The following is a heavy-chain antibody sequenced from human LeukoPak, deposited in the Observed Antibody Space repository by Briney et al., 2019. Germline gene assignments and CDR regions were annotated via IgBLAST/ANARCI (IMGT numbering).Heavy chain of an antibody. J-gene: IGHJ3*01. V-gene: IGHV3-23*01. CDR1: GFTFSSYA. D-gene: IGHD1-26*01. CDR3: VAWGNSGNS. Sequence: GGSLRLSCAASGFTFSSYAMSWVRQAPGKGLEWVSAISGSGGSTYYADFVKGRFTISRDNAKNSLFLQMNGLRAEDSALYYCVAWGNSGNSWGQGTMVIVSS. CDR2: ISGSGGST.